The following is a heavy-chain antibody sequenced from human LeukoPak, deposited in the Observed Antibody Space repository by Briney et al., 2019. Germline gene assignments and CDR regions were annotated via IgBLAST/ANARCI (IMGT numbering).Heavy chain of an antibody. V-gene: IGHV3-7*05. CDR1: GFTFNIYW. D-gene: IGHD3-22*01. Sequence: GGSLRLSCAASGFTFNIYWMTWVRQAPGKGLEWVANIKQDGSDKNYVDSVKGRFTISRDNAKNSLYLQINSLRAEDTAVYYCARDSIPGYDSSGYMVAFDIWGQGTMVTVSS. CDR2: IKQDGSDK. J-gene: IGHJ3*02. CDR3: ARDSIPGYDSSGYMVAFDI.